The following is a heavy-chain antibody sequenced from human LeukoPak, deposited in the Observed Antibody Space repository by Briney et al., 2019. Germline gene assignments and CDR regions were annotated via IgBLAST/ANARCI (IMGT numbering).Heavy chain of an antibody. CDR2: IYHSGST. D-gene: IGHD5-18*01. CDR1: GGSISSYY. CDR3: ARGPASYGYYFDY. J-gene: IGHJ4*02. V-gene: IGHV4-59*12. Sequence: SETLSLTCTVSGGSISSYYWSWIRQPPGKGLEWIGEIYHSGSTNYNPSLKSRVTISVDKSKNQFSLKLSSVTAADTAVYYCARGPASYGYYFDYWGQGTLVTVSS.